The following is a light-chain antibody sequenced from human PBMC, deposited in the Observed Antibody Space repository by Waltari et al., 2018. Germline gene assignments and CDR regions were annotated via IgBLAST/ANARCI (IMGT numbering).Light chain of an antibody. J-gene: IGKJ1*01. CDR3: QKYYKTPQT. CDR1: QTISYSSNYKNY. Sequence: DIVMTQSPDYMAVSLGERATINCSSSQTISYSSNYKNYLAWYQQKPGQPPKLLIYWASTRESGVPDRFSGSGSGTDFTLTISSLQAEDVAVYYCQKYYKTPQTFGQGTKVEIK. CDR2: WAS. V-gene: IGKV4-1*01.